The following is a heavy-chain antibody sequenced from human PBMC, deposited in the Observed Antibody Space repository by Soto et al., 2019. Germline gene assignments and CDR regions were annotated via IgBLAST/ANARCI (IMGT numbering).Heavy chain of an antibody. V-gene: IGHV1-18*01. J-gene: IGHJ5*01. CDR3: ARDRQDPRLFDSSTSCHEFES. D-gene: IGHD2-2*01. CDR2: ISAYNGNT. CDR1: GYTFTSYG. Sequence: ASVKVSCKASGYTFTSYGISWVRQAPGQGLEWMGWISAYNGNTNYAQKLQGRVTMTTDTSTSTAYMELRSLRSDDTAVYYCARDRQDPRLFDSSTSCHEFESWGQGTLVTVAS.